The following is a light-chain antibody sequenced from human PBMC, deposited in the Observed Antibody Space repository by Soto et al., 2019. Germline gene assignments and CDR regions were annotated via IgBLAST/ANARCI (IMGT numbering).Light chain of an antibody. CDR3: QQYDTWPPYT. CDR1: QSVSSY. CDR2: AAS. Sequence: EIVMTQSPATLSVAPGERATISCRASQSVSSYLAWYQQKPGQAPRLLIYAASTRATGVPARFSGSGSGTEFTLTISSLQSEDSAVYYCQQYDTWPPYTFGQGTKLEIK. J-gene: IGKJ2*01. V-gene: IGKV3-15*01.